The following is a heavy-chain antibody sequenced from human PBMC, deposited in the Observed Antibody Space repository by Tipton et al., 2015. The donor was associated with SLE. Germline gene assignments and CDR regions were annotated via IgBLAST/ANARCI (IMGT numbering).Heavy chain of an antibody. CDR2: ISSSGSTI. CDR1: GFTLSRYE. D-gene: IGHD2/OR15-2a*01. CDR3: ARSRSRRLLIDIDD. V-gene: IGHV3-48*03. J-gene: IGHJ6*03. Sequence: SLRLSCAASGFTLSRYEMNWVRQAPGKGLGRVLYISSSGSTIYYTDSVKGRFTISRDNAKNSLFLQMDSLRAEDTAVYYCARSRSRRLLIDIDDSSKGHTF.